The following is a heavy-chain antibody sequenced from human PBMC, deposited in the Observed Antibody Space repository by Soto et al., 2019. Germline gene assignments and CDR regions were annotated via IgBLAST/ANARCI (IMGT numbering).Heavy chain of an antibody. CDR1: GYTFTSYG. CDR2: ISAYNGNT. J-gene: IGHJ4*02. CDR3: ARDHHSSGPSVTTY. Sequence: SVKVSCKASGYTFTSYGISWVRQAPGQGLEWMGWISAYNGNTNYAQKLQGRVTMTTDTSASTAYRELRSRRSDDTAVYYGARDHHSSGPSVTTYWGQGTLVTVSS. V-gene: IGHV1-18*01. D-gene: IGHD3-22*01.